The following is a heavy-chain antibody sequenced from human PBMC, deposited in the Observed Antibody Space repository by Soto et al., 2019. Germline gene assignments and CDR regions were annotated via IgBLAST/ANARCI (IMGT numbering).Heavy chain of an antibody. CDR1: GFTFSSYA. V-gene: IGHV3-23*01. D-gene: IGHD3-3*01. Sequence: GGSLRLSCAASGFTFSSYAMSWVRQAPGKGLEWVSAISGSGGSTYYADSVKGRFTISRDNSKNTLYLQMNSLRAEDTAVYYCAKSLYDFWSGYYTYFDYWGQGTLVTVSS. CDR2: ISGSGGST. J-gene: IGHJ4*02. CDR3: AKSLYDFWSGYYTYFDY.